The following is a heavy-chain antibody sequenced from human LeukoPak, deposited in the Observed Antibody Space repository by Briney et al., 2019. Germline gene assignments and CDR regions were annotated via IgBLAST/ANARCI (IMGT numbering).Heavy chain of an antibody. CDR2: ISGSGGST. D-gene: IGHD1-26*01. V-gene: IGHV3-23*01. Sequence: TGGSLRLSCAASGFTFSSYAMSWVRQAPGKGLEWVSAISGSGGSTYYADSVKGRFTISRDNSKNTLYLQMSSLTAKDTAVYYCAKDRSIGTYYTFDSWGQGTLVTVSS. CDR3: AKDRSIGTYYTFDS. J-gene: IGHJ4*02. CDR1: GFTFSSYA.